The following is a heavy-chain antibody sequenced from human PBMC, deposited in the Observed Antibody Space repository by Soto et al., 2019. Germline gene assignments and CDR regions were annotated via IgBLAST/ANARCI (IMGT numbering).Heavy chain of an antibody. J-gene: IGHJ4*02. D-gene: IGHD4-4*01. CDR3: AREGINNYNEYYFDS. CDR1: GFTFSSYS. CDR2: ISGSGNYT. Sequence: GGSLRLSYAASGFTFSSYSMNWVRQAPGKGLEWVSSISGSGNYTHYADFLRGRFTISRDNAKTSLYLQMNSLRAEDTAVYYCAREGINNYNEYYFDSWGQGTVVTVSS. V-gene: IGHV3-21*01.